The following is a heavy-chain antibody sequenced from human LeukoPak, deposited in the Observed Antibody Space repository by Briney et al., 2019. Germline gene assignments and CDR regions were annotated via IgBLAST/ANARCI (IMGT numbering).Heavy chain of an antibody. V-gene: IGHV3-11*01. Sequence: PGGSLRLSCAASGFSFSDHYMTWIRQAPGKGLEWVSYISPSGNTIYYADSMKGRFTVSRDNAKNSLYLQMNSLTAEDTAVYYCARGYNHPIYWGQGALVTVSS. CDR2: ISPSGNTI. CDR1: GFSFSDHY. D-gene: IGHD2-2*02. CDR3: ARGYNHPIY. J-gene: IGHJ4*02.